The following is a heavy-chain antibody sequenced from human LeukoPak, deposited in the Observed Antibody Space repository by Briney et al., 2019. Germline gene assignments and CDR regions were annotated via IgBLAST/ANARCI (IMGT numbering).Heavy chain of an antibody. J-gene: IGHJ5*02. V-gene: IGHV4-34*01. CDR2: INHSGST. Sequence: KSGGSLRLSCAASGFTLSAYDMNWIRQPPGKGLEWIGEINHSGSTNYNPSLKSRVTISVDTSKNQFSLKLSSVTAADTAVYYCARHLLRTRNRYCSSTSCSPRGTHWFDPWGQGTLVTVSS. D-gene: IGHD2-2*01. CDR1: GFTLSAYD. CDR3: ARHLLRTRNRYCSSTSCSPRGTHWFDP.